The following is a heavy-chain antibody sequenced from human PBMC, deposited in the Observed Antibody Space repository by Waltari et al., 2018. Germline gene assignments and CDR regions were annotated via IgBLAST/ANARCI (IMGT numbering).Heavy chain of an antibody. J-gene: IGHJ4*02. D-gene: IGHD3-22*01. Sequence: EVQLVESGGGLVKPGGSLRLSCAASGFSFRNAWMNWVRQAPGKGLEWVARIKSKTDGGTIYYAAPVRGRFTISRDDSKNTLYLQMNSLKTDDTAVYYCTSTTYYSDTRNFDYWGQGSLVTVSS. CDR2: IKSKTDGGTI. V-gene: IGHV3-15*07. CDR3: TSTTYYSDTRNFDY. CDR1: GFSFRNAW.